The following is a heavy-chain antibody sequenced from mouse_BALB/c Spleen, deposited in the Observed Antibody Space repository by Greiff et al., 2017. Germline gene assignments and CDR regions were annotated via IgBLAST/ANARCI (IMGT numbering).Heavy chain of an antibody. D-gene: IGHD1-1*01. J-gene: IGHJ4*01. CDR1: GFTFSSFG. V-gene: IGHV5-17*02. Sequence: EVQVVESGGGLVQPGGSRKLSCAASGFTFSSFGMHWVRQAPEKGLEWVAYISSGSSTIYYADTVKGRFTISRDNPKNTLFLQMTSLRSEDTAMYYCARLYGSSWYAMDYWGQGTSVTVSS. CDR2: ISSGSSTI. CDR3: ARLYGSSWYAMDY.